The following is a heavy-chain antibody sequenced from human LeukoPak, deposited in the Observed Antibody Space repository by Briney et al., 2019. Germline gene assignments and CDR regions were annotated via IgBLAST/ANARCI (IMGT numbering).Heavy chain of an antibody. CDR3: ARLGYCSSTSCQIGAFDI. D-gene: IGHD2-2*01. J-gene: IGHJ3*02. Sequence: GGSLRLSCAASGFTFDDYGMSWVRQAPGKGLEWVSGINWNGGSTGYADSVKGRFTISRDNAKNSLYLQTNSLRAEDTALYHCARLGYCSSTSCQIGAFDIWGQGTMVTVSS. V-gene: IGHV3-20*01. CDR1: GFTFDDYG. CDR2: INWNGGST.